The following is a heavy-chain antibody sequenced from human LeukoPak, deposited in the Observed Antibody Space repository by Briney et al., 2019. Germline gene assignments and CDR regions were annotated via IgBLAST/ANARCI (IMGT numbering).Heavy chain of an antibody. D-gene: IGHD2-2*01. CDR3: ERQFGLYCSSTSCAEIPNYYYYGMDV. V-gene: IGHV3-30*04. Sequence: GGSLRVSCAASGVTFSSYAMNWVRQAPGKGLEWVAVISYDGRNKYYAETVKGRFTISRDNSKKTLYLQMNSLRAEDTAVYYCERQFGLYCSSTSCAEIPNYYYYGMDVWGQGTTVTVSS. CDR1: GVTFSSYA. CDR2: ISYDGRNK. J-gene: IGHJ6*02.